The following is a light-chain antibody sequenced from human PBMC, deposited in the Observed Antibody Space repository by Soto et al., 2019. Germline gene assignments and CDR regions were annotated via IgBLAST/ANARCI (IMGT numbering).Light chain of an antibody. V-gene: IGKV3D-7*01. CDR3: QQDYNLPLT. Sequence: PGERVTLSSRASQSVSSSYLTWYQQKPGQAPRLLIYGASTRATSIPARFSGSGSGTDFTLTISSLQPEDFAVYYCQQDYNLPLTFGGGTKVEIK. CDR2: GAS. CDR1: QSVSSSY. J-gene: IGKJ4*01.